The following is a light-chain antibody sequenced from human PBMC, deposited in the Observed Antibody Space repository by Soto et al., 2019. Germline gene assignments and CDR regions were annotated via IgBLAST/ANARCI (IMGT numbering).Light chain of an antibody. CDR3: QQYSSYSKT. Sequence: DNQLTQSPSSISASVGDRVTITCRASQAVNSWLAWFQQKPGMAPKLVIYDVSSLQSGVPSRFSGSGSGTEFTLTISSLQPDDFATYYCQQYSSYSKTFGQGTKVDIK. J-gene: IGKJ1*01. CDR1: QAVNSW. V-gene: IGKV1-5*01. CDR2: DVS.